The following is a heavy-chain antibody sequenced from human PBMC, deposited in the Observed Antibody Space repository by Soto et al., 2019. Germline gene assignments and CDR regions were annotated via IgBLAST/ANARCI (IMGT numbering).Heavy chain of an antibody. D-gene: IGHD5-18*01. V-gene: IGHV3-74*01. Sequence: GGSLRLSCATSVFSFSGYWIHWVRQAPGKGLVWVSHINGDGSSTNYADSVKGRFTISRDYAKNTLYLQMNSLRVEDTAVYYCARGGAYIYGPQYDWGQGTLVTVSS. J-gene: IGHJ4*02. CDR3: ARGGAYIYGPQYD. CDR1: VFSFSGYW. CDR2: INGDGSST.